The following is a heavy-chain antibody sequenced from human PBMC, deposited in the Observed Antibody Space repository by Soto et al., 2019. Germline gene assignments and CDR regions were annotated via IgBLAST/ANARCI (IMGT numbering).Heavy chain of an antibody. Sequence: SCKASGYTFTGYYMNWVRQVPGKGLEWVASISSASSETWYADSVKGRFIISRDNAQNSLFLQMNTLRPEDSAIYYCARVAYWGPGTQVTVSS. CDR3: ARVAY. CDR1: GYTFTGYY. V-gene: IGHV3-21*01. CDR2: ISSASSET. J-gene: IGHJ4*02.